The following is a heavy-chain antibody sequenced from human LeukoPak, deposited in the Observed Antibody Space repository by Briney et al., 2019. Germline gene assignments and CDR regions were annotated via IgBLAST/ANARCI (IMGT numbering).Heavy chain of an antibody. CDR1: GFTFSSYS. V-gene: IGHV3-21*01. CDR3: ARDMGSGWSHPFDY. CDR2: ISSSSSYI. Sequence: GGSLRLSCAASGFTFSSYSMNWVRQAPGKGLEWVSSISSSSSYIYYADSVKGRFTISRDNAKNSLYLQMNSLRAEDTAVYYCARDMGSGWSHPFDYWGQGTLVTASS. J-gene: IGHJ4*02. D-gene: IGHD6-19*01.